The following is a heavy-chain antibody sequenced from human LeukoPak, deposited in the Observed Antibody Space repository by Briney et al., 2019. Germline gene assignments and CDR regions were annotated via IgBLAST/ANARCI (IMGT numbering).Heavy chain of an antibody. D-gene: IGHD3-22*01. CDR1: GLTFSTYS. CDR3: ARVYYYDSSGYPPFDY. J-gene: IGHJ4*02. CDR2: ISSSSSYI. Sequence: GGSLGLSGAASGLTFSTYSMTWVGKPPGKGLDWASSISSSSSYIYYADSVKGRVTISRDNAKNSLYLQMNSLRAEDTGVYYCARVYYYDSSGYPPFDYWGQGTLVTVSS. V-gene: IGHV3-21*01.